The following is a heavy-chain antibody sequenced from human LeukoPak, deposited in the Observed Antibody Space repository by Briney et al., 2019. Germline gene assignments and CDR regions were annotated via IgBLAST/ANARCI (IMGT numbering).Heavy chain of an antibody. CDR2: INKDGSEE. CDR1: ESTSNCYL. Sequence: GGSLRLSSAAAESTSNCYLMSWVRQAPGGGLEWVANINKDGSEENYLDSVKGRFTVSRDNAKNSLYLQMNSLRGEHTAVYYRARSDPNRNALDLWGQGTMVTISS. J-gene: IGHJ3*01. D-gene: IGHD1/OR15-1a*01. CDR3: ARSDPNRNALDL. V-gene: IGHV3-7*01.